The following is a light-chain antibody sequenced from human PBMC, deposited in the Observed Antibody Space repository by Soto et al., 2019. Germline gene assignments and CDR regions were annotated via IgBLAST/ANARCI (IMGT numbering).Light chain of an antibody. CDR1: SSDVGAYNY. CDR3: SSYTRSSTRV. Sequence: QSALTQPASVSGSPGQSITISCTGTSSDVGAYNYVSWYQQHPGKAPKLMIYDVDNRPSGISDRFSGSKSGNTASLTISGLQAEDEADYYCSSYTRSSTRVFGTGTKLTVL. J-gene: IGLJ1*01. CDR2: DVD. V-gene: IGLV2-14*03.